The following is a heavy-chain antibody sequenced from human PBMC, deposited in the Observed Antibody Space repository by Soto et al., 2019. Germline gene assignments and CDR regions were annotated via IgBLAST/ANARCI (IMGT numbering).Heavy chain of an antibody. CDR3: AAGGGLPRYY. CDR2: IYHSGST. Sequence: QLQLQESGSGLVKPSQTLSLTCAVSGGSISSGGYSWSWIRQPPGKGLEWIGYIYHSGSTYYNPSLKRRVTISVDRSTNQSSLKLSSVTAADTAVYYCAAGGGLPRYYWGQGTLVTVSS. D-gene: IGHD5-12*01. J-gene: IGHJ4*02. CDR1: GGSISSGGYS. V-gene: IGHV4-30-2*01.